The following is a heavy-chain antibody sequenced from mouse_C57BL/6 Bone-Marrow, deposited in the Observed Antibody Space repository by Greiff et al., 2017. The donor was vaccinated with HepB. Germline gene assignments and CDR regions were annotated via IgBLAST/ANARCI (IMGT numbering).Heavy chain of an antibody. Sequence: EVKLVESVAELVRPGASVKLSCTASGFNIKNTYMHWVKQRPEQGLEWIGRIDPANGNTKYAPKFQGKATITADTSSNTAYLQLSSLTSEDTAIYYCAMGGYYGYDGDDWGQGTTLTGSS. CDR1: GFNIKNTY. CDR2: IDPANGNT. D-gene: IGHD2-2*01. CDR3: AMGGYYGYDGDD. V-gene: IGHV14-3*01. J-gene: IGHJ2*01.